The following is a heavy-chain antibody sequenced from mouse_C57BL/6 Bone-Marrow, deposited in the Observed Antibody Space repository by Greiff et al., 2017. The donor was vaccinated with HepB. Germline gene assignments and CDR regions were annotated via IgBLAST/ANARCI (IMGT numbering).Heavy chain of an antibody. CDR3: ARDWDAY. Sequence: QVQLKQPGAELVMPGASVKLSCKASGYTFTSYWMHWVKQRPGQGLEWIGEIDPSDSYTNYNQKFKGKSTLTVDKSSSTAYMQLSSLTSEDSAVYYCARDWDAYWGQGTLVTVSA. D-gene: IGHD4-1*01. CDR1: GYTFTSYW. CDR2: IDPSDSYT. V-gene: IGHV1-69*01. J-gene: IGHJ3*01.